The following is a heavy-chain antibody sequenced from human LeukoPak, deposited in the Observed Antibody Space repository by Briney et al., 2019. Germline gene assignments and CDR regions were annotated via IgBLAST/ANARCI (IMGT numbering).Heavy chain of an antibody. D-gene: IGHD5-24*01. CDR3: ARGMRDGYNSIFDY. V-gene: IGHV3-48*02. CDR1: GFTFSSCI. J-gene: IGHJ4*02. CDR2: IDSSSSTI. Sequence: AGSLRLSCAASGFTFSSCIMNWVRQAPGKGLEWVSYIDSSSSTIYYADSVKGRFTISRDNAKSSLYLQMNSLRDEDTAVYYCARGMRDGYNSIFDYWGQGVLVTVSS.